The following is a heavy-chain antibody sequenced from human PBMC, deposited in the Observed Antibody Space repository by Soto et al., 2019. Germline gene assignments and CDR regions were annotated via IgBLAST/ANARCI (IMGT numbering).Heavy chain of an antibody. J-gene: IGHJ4*02. V-gene: IGHV1-2*04. D-gene: IGHD3-22*01. CDR3: ARDGATDSSGPPGFDY. Sequence: ASVKVSCKATGYTFTGYYMHWVRQAPGQGLEWMGWINPNSGGTNYAQKFQGWVTMTRDTSISTAYMELSRLRSDDTAVYYCARDGATDSSGPPGFDYWGQGTLVTVSS. CDR2: INPNSGGT. CDR1: GYTFTGYY.